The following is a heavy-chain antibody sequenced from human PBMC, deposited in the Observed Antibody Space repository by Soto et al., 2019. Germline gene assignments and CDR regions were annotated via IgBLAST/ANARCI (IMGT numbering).Heavy chain of an antibody. D-gene: IGHD3-10*01. CDR2: ISGSGSFT. CDR3: AKIPTGSGSSKFDY. CDR1: GFTFRTYA. Sequence: GGSLRLSCAASGFTFRTYAMNWVRQAPGKGLEWISAISGSGSFTHYADSVRGRFTISRDDSQNQLYLQMNNLRGDDTAMYYCAKIPTGSGSSKFDYWGQGIQVTVSS. V-gene: IGHV3-23*01. J-gene: IGHJ4*02.